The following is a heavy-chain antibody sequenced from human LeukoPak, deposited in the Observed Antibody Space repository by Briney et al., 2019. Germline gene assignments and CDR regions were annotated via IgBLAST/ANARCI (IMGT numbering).Heavy chain of an antibody. Sequence: GGSLRLSCAASGFTFSSYSMNWVRQAPGKGLEWVSSISSSSSYIYYAVSVKGRFTISRDNAKNSLYLQMNSLRAEDTAVYYCARLGDYYDSSGYYFGSIDYWGQGTLVTVSS. D-gene: IGHD3-22*01. J-gene: IGHJ4*02. V-gene: IGHV3-21*01. CDR1: GFTFSSYS. CDR2: ISSSSSYI. CDR3: ARLGDYYDSSGYYFGSIDY.